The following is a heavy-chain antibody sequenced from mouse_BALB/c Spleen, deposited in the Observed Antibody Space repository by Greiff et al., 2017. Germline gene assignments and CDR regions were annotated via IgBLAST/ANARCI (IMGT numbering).Heavy chain of an antibody. CDR2: IDPENGNT. D-gene: IGHD3-3*01. Sequence: DQLQQSGAELVRPGALVKLSCKASGFNIKDYYMHWVKQRPEQGLEWIGWIDPENGNTIYDPKFQGKASITADTSYNTAYLQHSSLTSEDTAVYYSARTGTGVAYWGQGTLVTVSA. V-gene: IGHV14-1*02. CDR3: ARTGTGVAY. J-gene: IGHJ3*01. CDR1: GFNIKDYY.